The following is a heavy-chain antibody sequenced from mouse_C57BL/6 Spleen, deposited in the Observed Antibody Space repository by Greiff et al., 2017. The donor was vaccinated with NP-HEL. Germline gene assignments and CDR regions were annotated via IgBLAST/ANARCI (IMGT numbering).Heavy chain of an antibody. CDR2: INYDGSST. J-gene: IGHJ2*01. CDR1: GFTFSDYY. CDR3: ARAGGEYYFDY. Sequence: EVNVVESEGGLVQPGSSMKLSCTASGFTFSDYYMAWVRQVPEKGLEWVANINYDGSSTYYLDSLKSRFIISRDNAKNILYLQMSSLKSEDTATYYCARAGGEYYFDYWGQGTTLTVSS. V-gene: IGHV5-16*01.